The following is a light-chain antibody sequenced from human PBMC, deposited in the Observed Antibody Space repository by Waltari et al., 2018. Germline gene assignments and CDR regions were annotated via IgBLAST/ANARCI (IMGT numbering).Light chain of an antibody. Sequence: IQLTQSPSSLSASVGDRVTITCRASQSISNYLAWYQQKPGKAPKLLIYAASTLQSGVPSRFSGSGSGTDFTLTINSLQPEDFATYYCQQLNSYQWTFGQGTKVEIK. CDR3: QQLNSYQWT. CDR2: AAS. J-gene: IGKJ1*01. CDR1: QSISNY. V-gene: IGKV1-9*01.